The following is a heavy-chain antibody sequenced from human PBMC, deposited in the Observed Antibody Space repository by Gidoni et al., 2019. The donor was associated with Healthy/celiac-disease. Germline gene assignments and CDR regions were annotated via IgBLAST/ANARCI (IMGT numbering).Heavy chain of an antibody. CDR1: GGTFSSYA. V-gene: IGHV1-69*06. J-gene: IGHJ4*02. D-gene: IGHD5-18*01. CDR3: ASSVTAMVTPDDY. CDR2: IIPIVGTA. Sequence: QVQLVQSGAEVKKPGSSVKVSCTASGGTFSSYAIRWVRQAPGQGLEWMGGIIPIVGTANYAQKFQGRVTMTADKSTSTAYMELSSLRSEDTAVYYCASSVTAMVTPDDYWGQGTLVTVSS.